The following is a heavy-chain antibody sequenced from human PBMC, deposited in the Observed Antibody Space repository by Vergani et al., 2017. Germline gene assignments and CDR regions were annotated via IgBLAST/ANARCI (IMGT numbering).Heavy chain of an antibody. CDR3: ARGWWDCTHIKCSPPSY. Sequence: DVDLVESGGGFVQPGGSRRLSCAASGFSFRTFSMFWVRQPPGKGVAWVAKISPDGRTTEYADSVRGRFTISRDNAKKSVYLQMNSLRAEDTAMYFCARGWWDCTHIKCSPPSYWGQGTQVTVSS. CDR1: GFSFRTFS. CDR2: ISPDGRTT. J-gene: IGHJ4*02. D-gene: IGHD2-8*01. V-gene: IGHV3-74*03.